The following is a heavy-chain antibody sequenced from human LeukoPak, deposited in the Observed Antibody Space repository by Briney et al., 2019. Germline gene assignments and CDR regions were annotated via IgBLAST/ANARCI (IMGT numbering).Heavy chain of an antibody. CDR3: ARVGRISYSSSSYYYYYMDV. D-gene: IGHD6-6*01. CDR1: GGSISSSIYY. Sequence: SETLSLTCIVSGGSISSSIYYWGWIRQPPGKGLEWIGSIYYSGSTYSNPSLKSRVTISVDTSKNQFSLKLSSVTAADTAVYYCARVGRISYSSSSYYYYYMDVWGKGTTVTVSS. J-gene: IGHJ6*03. CDR2: IYYSGST. V-gene: IGHV4-39*07.